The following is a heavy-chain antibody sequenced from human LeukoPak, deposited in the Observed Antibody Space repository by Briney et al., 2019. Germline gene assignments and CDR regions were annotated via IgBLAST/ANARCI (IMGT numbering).Heavy chain of an antibody. CDR2: IYSAGNA. J-gene: IGHJ4*02. V-gene: IGHV3-53*01. D-gene: IGHD5-24*01. CDR1: GFSVNSKY. CDR3: AKDPGWQLNTYYFDY. Sequence: GGSLRLSCAASGFSVNSKYMSWVRQAPGKGLEWVSVIYSAGNAFYADSVKGRFTISRDNSKSTLFLQMNSLRAEDTALYYCAKDPGWQLNTYYFDYWGQGTLVTVSS.